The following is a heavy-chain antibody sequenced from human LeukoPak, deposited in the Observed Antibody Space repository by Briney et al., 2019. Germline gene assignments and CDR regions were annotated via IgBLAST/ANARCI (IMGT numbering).Heavy chain of an antibody. CDR2: INPSGGST. CDR1: GYTFTSYY. CDR3: ARVGPDTTVGLFY. J-gene: IGHJ4*02. Sequence: GASVRVSCKASGYTFTSYYMHWVRQAPGQGLEWMGMINPSGGSTSYAQKFQGRVTMTRDTSTSTVYMELSSLRSEDTAVYYCARVGPDTTVGLFYWGQGTLVTVSS. D-gene: IGHD4-23*01. V-gene: IGHV1-46*03.